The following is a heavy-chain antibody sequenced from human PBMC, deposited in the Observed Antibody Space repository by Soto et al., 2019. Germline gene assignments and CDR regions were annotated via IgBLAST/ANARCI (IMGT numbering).Heavy chain of an antibody. CDR1: GFTFSSYA. V-gene: IGHV3-30-3*01. D-gene: IGHD5-18*01. J-gene: IGHJ4*02. CDR2: ISYDGSNK. CDR3: ARDPGYIYALDY. Sequence: RRLSCAASGFTFSSYAMHGVRQAPGKGLEWVAVISYDGSNKYYADSVKGRFTISRDNSKNTLYLQMNSLRAEDTAVYYCARDPGYIYALDYWGQGTLVTVSS.